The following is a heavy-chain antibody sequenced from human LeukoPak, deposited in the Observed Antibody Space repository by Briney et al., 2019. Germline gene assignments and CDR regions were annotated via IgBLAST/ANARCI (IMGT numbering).Heavy chain of an antibody. CDR1: GGSFSGYY. V-gene: IGHV4-34*01. CDR2: INHRGST. Sequence: SETLSLTCAVYGGSFSGYYWSWIRQPPGKGLEWIGEINHRGSTKYNPSLKSRVTISVDTSKNQFSLKLSSVTAADTAVYFCARNNYVTHFYGLDVWGQGTTVTVSS. CDR3: ARNNYVTHFYGLDV. J-gene: IGHJ6*02. D-gene: IGHD4-11*01.